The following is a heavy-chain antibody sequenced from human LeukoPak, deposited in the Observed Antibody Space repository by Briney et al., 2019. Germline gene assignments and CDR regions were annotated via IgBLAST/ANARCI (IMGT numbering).Heavy chain of an antibody. CDR3: ARTVAWGYYFDY. D-gene: IGHD3-16*01. J-gene: IGHJ4*02. CDR1: GFTFRRYW. CDR2: IRQDGSEK. Sequence: GGSLRLSCAASGFTFRRYWMSWVRQAPGKGLEWVANIRQDGSEKYYLDSVKGRFTISRDNAKNSLYLQMNSLRAEDTAVYYCARTVAWGYYFDYWGQGTLVTVSS. V-gene: IGHV3-7*01.